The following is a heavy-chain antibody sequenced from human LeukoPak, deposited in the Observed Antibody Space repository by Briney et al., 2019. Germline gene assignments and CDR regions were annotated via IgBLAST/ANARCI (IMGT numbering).Heavy chain of an antibody. CDR2: FYYSGST. D-gene: IGHD4-23*01. Sequence: PSETLSLTCTVSGGSISNYYWSWIRQPPGKGLEWIGYFYYSGSTNYNPSLKSRVTISVDTSKNHFSLKLSSVTAADTAVYYCARHFYGGNPFLDYWGQGTLVTVSS. V-gene: IGHV4-59*08. CDR1: GGSISNYY. J-gene: IGHJ4*02. CDR3: ARHFYGGNPFLDY.